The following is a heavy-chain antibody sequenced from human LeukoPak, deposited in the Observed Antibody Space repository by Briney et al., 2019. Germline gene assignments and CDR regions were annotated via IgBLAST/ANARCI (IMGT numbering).Heavy chain of an antibody. CDR3: ARPDGDYYYGSGSYFHY. V-gene: IGHV3-9*01. D-gene: IGHD3-10*01. Sequence: GGSLRLSCAASGFTFDDYAMHWARQAPGKGLEWVSGISWNSGSIGYADSVKGRFTISRDNAKNSLYLQMNSLRAEDTAVYYCARPDGDYYYGSGSYFHYWGQGTLVTVSS. CDR2: ISWNSGSI. CDR1: GFTFDDYA. J-gene: IGHJ4*02.